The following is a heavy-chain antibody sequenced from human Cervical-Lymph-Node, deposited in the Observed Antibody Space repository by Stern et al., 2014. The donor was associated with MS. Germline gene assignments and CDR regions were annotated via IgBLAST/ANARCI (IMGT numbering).Heavy chain of an antibody. D-gene: IGHD3-22*01. V-gene: IGHV4-31*03. Sequence: QVQLQESGPGLVKPSQTLSLTCTVSGGSISSGGYSWSWIRQHPGKGLEWIGYIYYSGSTYYNPSLKSRVTISVDTSKNQFSLKLSSVTAADTAVYYCARAPHYYDSSGYYWGQGTLVTVSS. CDR2: IYYSGST. CDR3: ARAPHYYDSSGYY. CDR1: GGSISSGGYS. J-gene: IGHJ4*02.